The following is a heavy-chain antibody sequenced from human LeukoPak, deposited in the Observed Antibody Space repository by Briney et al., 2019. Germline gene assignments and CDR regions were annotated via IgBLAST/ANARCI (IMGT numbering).Heavy chain of an antibody. CDR3: ARGGDYEFDI. V-gene: IGHV3-74*03. CDR2: ISSDGSST. CDR1: GFTFRNHW. D-gene: IGHD3-16*01. J-gene: IGHJ3*02. Sequence: PGGSLRLSCAASGFTFRNHWMHWVRQTPGKGLVWVSRISSDGSSTTYADSVKGRFTISRDNAKNSLYLQMNSLRAEDTAVYYCARGGDYEFDIWGQGTMVTVSS.